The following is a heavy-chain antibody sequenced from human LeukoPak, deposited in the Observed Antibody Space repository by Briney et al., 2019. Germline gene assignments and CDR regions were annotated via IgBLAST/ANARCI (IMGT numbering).Heavy chain of an antibody. CDR1: GGSISSYY. V-gene: IGHV4-4*07. D-gene: IGHD3-10*01. CDR3: ARDFSLWSLGWFDP. Sequence: SETLSLTCTVSGGSISSYYWSWIRQPAGKGLEWIGRIYTSGSTNYNPSLKSRVTMSVDTSKNQFSLKLSSVTAADTAVYYCARDFSLWSLGWFDPWGQGTLVTVSS. J-gene: IGHJ5*02. CDR2: IYTSGST.